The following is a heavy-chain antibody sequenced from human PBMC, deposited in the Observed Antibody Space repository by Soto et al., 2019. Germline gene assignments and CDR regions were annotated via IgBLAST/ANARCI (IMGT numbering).Heavy chain of an antibody. CDR1: GGSISSYY. D-gene: IGHD2-15*01. CDR3: VRGYCSSGSCFNWFDP. CDR2: SYYSGST. J-gene: IGHJ5*02. Sequence: SETLSLTCTVSGGSISSYYWSWIRQPPGKGLERIGYSYYSGSTNYNPSLKSRVTITIDTSKNQFSLKLNSVTAAYTAVYYCVRGYCSSGSCFNWFDPWGQGTLVTVSS. V-gene: IGHV4-59*08.